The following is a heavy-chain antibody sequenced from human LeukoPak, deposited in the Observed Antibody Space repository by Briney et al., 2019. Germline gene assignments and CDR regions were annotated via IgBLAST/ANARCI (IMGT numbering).Heavy chain of an antibody. Sequence: ASVKVSCKASGYTFTSYGITWVRQAPGQRLEWMGWISPYNGNTNYAQNFQGRVTMTTDTSTSTAYMELRSLRSDDTAVYYCARDQRGYSYGRRMSDAFDIWGQGQWSPSLQ. CDR2: ISPYNGNT. CDR1: GYTFTSYG. D-gene: IGHD5-18*01. CDR3: ARDQRGYSYGRRMSDAFDI. J-gene: IGHJ3*02. V-gene: IGHV1-18*01.